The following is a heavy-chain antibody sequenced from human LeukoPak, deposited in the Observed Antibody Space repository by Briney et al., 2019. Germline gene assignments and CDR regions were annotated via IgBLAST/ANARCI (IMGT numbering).Heavy chain of an antibody. CDR1: GYTFTSYG. CDR3: ARDRFYRYCSGGSCHAQFDP. D-gene: IGHD2-15*01. V-gene: IGHV1-18*01. Sequence: ASVKVSCKASGYTFTSYGISWVRQAPGQGLEWMGWISAYNGNTNYAQKLQGRVTITTDTSPSTAYMELRSLRSDDTAVYYCARDRFYRYCSGGSCHAQFDPWGQGTLVTVSS. CDR2: ISAYNGNT. J-gene: IGHJ5*02.